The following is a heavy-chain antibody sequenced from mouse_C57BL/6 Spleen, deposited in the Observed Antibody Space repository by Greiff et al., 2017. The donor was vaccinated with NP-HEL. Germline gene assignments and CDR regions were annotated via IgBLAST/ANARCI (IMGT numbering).Heavy chain of an antibody. CDR3: ARLWRNYYAMDY. D-gene: IGHD6-1*01. Sequence: QVQLKQSGAELARPGASVKLSCKASGYTFTSYGISWVKQRTGQGLEWIGEIYPRSGNTYYNEKFKGKATLTADKSSSTAYMELRSLTSEDSAVYFCARLWRNYYAMDYRGQGTSVTVSS. J-gene: IGHJ4*01. CDR1: GYTFTSYG. CDR2: IYPRSGNT. V-gene: IGHV1-81*01.